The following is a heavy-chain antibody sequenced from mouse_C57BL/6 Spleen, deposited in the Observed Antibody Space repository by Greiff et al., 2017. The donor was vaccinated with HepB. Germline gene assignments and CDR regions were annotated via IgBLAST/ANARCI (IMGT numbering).Heavy chain of an antibody. CDR3: ARDKTSSKSWYFDV. CDR2: ISDGGSYT. D-gene: IGHD2-10*02. CDR1: GFTFSSYA. J-gene: IGHJ1*03. Sequence: VQLVESGGGLVKPGGSLKLSCAASGFTFSSYAMSWVRQTPEKRLEWVATISDGGSYTYYPDDVKGRFTISRDNAKNNLYLQMSHLKSEDTAMYYCARDKTSSKSWYFDVWGTGTTVTVSS. V-gene: IGHV5-4*01.